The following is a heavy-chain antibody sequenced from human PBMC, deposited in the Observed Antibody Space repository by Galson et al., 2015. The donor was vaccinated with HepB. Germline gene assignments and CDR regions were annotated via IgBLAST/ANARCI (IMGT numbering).Heavy chain of an antibody. CDR2: ISYDGSNK. CDR1: GFTFSSYA. CDR3: AKLWFGDSYLGGIEAFDI. D-gene: IGHD3-10*01. Sequence: SLRLSCAASGFTFSSYAMHWLRQAPGKGLEWVAVISYDGSNKYYADSVKGRFTISRDNSKNTLYLQMNSLRAEDTAVYYCAKLWFGDSYLGGIEAFDIWGQGTMVTVSS. V-gene: IGHV3-30*04. J-gene: IGHJ3*02.